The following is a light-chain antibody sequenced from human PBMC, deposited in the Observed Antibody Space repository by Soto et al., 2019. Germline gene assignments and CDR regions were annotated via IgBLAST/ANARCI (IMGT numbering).Light chain of an antibody. CDR3: QQYGSSLQT. V-gene: IGKV3-20*01. CDR2: GAS. Sequence: EILFTQSPGTLSLSPGERATLSCRASQSVSNNYLAWYQQKPGKAPRLLIYGASNRDTGIPDRFSGSGSGTDCTLTISRLEPEDFEVYYCQQYGSSLQTFGQGTKVDIK. J-gene: IGKJ1*01. CDR1: QSVSNNY.